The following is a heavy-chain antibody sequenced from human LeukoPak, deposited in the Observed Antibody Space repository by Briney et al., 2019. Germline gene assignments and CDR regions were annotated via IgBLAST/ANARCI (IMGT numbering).Heavy chain of an antibody. D-gene: IGHD3-10*01. CDR3: ARHDYKTTMVRGVIMAPWFDR. CDR1: GGSISSSSYY. V-gene: IGHV4-39*01. Sequence: SETLSLTCTVSGGSISSSSYYWGWLRQPPGRGREWIGSIYYSGSTYYNPSLKSRVTISVDTSKNQFSLKLSSVTAADTAVYYCARHDYKTTMVRGVIMAPWFDRWGQGTLVTVSS. J-gene: IGHJ5*02. CDR2: IYYSGST.